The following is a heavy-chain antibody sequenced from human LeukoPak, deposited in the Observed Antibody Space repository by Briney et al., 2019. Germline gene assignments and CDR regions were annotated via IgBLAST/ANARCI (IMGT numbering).Heavy chain of an antibody. D-gene: IGHD3-10*01. CDR2: FSGSGGST. CDR1: GFTFSSYA. CDR3: AKDGGVRGPDYYYYMDV. Sequence: GGSLRLSCAASGFTFSSYAMSWVRQAPGKGLECISGFSGSGGSTYYADSVKGRFTISRDNSKNTLYLQMNSLRAEDTAVYYCAKDGGVRGPDYYYYMDVWGKGTTVTISS. J-gene: IGHJ6*03. V-gene: IGHV3-23*01.